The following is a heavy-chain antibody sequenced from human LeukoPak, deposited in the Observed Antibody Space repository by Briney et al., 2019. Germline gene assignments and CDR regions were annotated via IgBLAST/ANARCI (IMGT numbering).Heavy chain of an antibody. CDR1: GGSISSDDYY. CDR3: ARTDYYYYYMDV. Sequence: PSETLSLTCTVSGGSISSDDYYCTWVRQPPGKGLEWIGYIYYSGSTYYNLSLKSQVTISVDTSKNQFSLKLSSVTAADTAVYYCARTDYYYYYMDVWGKGTTVTVSS. J-gene: IGHJ6*03. V-gene: IGHV4-30-4*08. CDR2: IYYSGST.